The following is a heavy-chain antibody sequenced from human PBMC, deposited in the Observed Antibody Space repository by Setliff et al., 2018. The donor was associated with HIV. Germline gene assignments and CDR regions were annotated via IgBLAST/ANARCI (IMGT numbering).Heavy chain of an antibody. J-gene: IGHJ3*01. CDR1: GESFSGYY. CDR3: ASDYSSRHDAFDL. D-gene: IGHD6-13*01. V-gene: IGHV4-34*01. Sequence: PSETLSLTCAVYGESFSGYYWSWIRQPPGKGLEWTGEINHSGSTNYNPSLKSRVTISVDTSKNQFSLKLSSVTAADTAVYYCASDYSSRHDAFDLWGQGTVVTVSS. CDR2: INHSGST.